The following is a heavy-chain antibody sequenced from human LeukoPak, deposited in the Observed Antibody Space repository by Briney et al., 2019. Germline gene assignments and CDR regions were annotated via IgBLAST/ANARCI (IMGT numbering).Heavy chain of an antibody. CDR3: ARERWDYGDYVDYYYGMDV. CDR2: INPNSGGT. Sequence: ASVNVSCKASGYTFTGYYMHWVRQAPGQGLEWMGWINPNSGGTNYAQKFQGWVTMTRDTSISTAYMELSRLRSDDTAVYYCARERWDYGDYVDYYYGMDVWGQGTTVTVSS. D-gene: IGHD4-17*01. V-gene: IGHV1-2*04. J-gene: IGHJ6*02. CDR1: GYTFTGYY.